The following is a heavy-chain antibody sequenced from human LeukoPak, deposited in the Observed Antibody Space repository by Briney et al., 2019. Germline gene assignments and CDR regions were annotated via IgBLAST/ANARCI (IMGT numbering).Heavy chain of an antibody. Sequence: PSETLSLTCAVSGGSISSSNWWSWVRQPPGKGLEWIGEIYHSGSTNCNPSLKSRVTISVDKSKNQFSLKLSSVTAADTAVYYCARFPGYSSGWYAGNYWGQGTLVTVSS. J-gene: IGHJ4*02. CDR2: IYHSGST. CDR1: GGSISSSNW. D-gene: IGHD6-19*01. V-gene: IGHV4-4*02. CDR3: ARFPGYSSGWYAGNY.